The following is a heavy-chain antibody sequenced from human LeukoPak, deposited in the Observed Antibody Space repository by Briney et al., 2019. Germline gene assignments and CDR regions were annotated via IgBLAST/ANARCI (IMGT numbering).Heavy chain of an antibody. CDR1: GYSFTTYW. Sequence: GESLKISFKASGYSFTTYWIAWVRQMPGKGLEWMGIIYPGDSDARYSPSFHGQVTISADESIGTAYLQWSSLKASDTAMYYCARRGGGGSAASAKAFDYWGQGTLVTVSS. CDR2: IYPGDSDA. CDR3: ARRGGGGSAASAKAFDY. V-gene: IGHV5-51*01. D-gene: IGHD6-13*01. J-gene: IGHJ4*02.